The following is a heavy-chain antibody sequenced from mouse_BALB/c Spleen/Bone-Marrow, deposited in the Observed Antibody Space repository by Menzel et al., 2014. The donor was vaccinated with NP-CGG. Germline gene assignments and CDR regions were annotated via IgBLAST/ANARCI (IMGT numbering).Heavy chain of an antibody. V-gene: IGHV1-5*01. CDR1: GYTFSNYW. CDR2: IYPGNSDT. D-gene: IGHD3-1*01. Sequence: DVKLVESGTVLARPGAAVKMSCKASGYTFSNYWMHWVKQRPGQGLEWIGTIYPGNSDTTYNQKFKGKAKLTAVTSTSTAYMELSSLTNEDSAVYYCTTLARSDFDYWGQGTTHTVSS. J-gene: IGHJ2*01. CDR3: TTLARSDFDY.